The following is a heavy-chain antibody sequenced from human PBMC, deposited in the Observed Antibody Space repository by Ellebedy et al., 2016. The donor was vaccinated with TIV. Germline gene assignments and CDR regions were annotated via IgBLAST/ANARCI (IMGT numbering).Heavy chain of an antibody. Sequence: SETLSLTXTVSGGSVSGYYWGWIRQPPGKGLEWIGSIYHSGSTFYNASLKSRVTISVDVSKNQFSLKLSSVTAADTAVYYCARENGPWGQGTLVTVSS. CDR1: GGSVSGYY. CDR3: ARENGP. D-gene: IGHD2-8*01. J-gene: IGHJ5*02. V-gene: IGHV4-38-2*02. CDR2: IYHSGST.